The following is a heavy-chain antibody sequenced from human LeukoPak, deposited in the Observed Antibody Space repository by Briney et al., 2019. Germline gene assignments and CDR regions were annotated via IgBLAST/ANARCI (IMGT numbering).Heavy chain of an antibody. V-gene: IGHV1-69*13. CDR1: GGTHSSYA. J-gene: IGHJ4*02. CDR2: IIPIFGTA. D-gene: IGHD3-22*01. Sequence: SVKVSCKAPGGTHSSYAISWVRQAPGQGLEWMGGIIPIFGTANYAQKFQGRVTFTADESTSTAYMELSSLRSKDTAVYYCARDHYYYDSSGYLDYWGQGTLVTVSS. CDR3: ARDHYYYDSSGYLDY.